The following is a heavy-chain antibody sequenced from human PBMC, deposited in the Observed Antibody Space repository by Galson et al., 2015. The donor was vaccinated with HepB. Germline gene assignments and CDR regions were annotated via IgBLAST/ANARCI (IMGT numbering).Heavy chain of an antibody. D-gene: IGHD1-26*01. Sequence: SLRLSCAASGFTFSDSSMHWVRQASGKGLEWVGRIRSKAYNYATVYAASVKGRFTISRDDSKNTAFLQMNSLKTEDTAVYYCTRHGGGSYYGNLDYWGQGTLVTVSS. J-gene: IGHJ4*02. CDR2: IRSKAYNYAT. V-gene: IGHV3-73*01. CDR1: GFTFSDSS. CDR3: TRHGGGSYYGNLDY.